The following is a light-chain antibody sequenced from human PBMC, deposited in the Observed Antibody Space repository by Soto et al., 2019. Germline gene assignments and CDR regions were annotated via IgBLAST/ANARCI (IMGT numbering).Light chain of an antibody. V-gene: IGKV3-15*01. CDR2: DAS. CDR1: QFIGSN. Sequence: MTQSPATLSVSPGERATLSCRASQFIGSNLAWYQQKPGEAPRLLMYDASSRATGIPARFSGSGSGTEFPLTISSLQSEDFAIYYCQQYNNWPPLTFGGGTKVEIK. CDR3: QQYNNWPPLT. J-gene: IGKJ4*01.